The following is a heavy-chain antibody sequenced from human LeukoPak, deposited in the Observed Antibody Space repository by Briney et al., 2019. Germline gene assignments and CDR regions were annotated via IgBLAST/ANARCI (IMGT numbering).Heavy chain of an antibody. CDR2: ISSSSYI. CDR1: GFTFSSYS. J-gene: IGHJ2*01. CDR3: ARWDYAPTNWYFDL. Sequence: GGSLRLSCAASGFTFSSYSMNWVRQAPGKGLEWVSSISSSSYIYYADSVKGRFTISRDNAKNSLYLQMNSLRAEDTAVYYCARWDYAPTNWYFDLWGRGTLVTVSS. D-gene: IGHD1-7*01. V-gene: IGHV3-21*01.